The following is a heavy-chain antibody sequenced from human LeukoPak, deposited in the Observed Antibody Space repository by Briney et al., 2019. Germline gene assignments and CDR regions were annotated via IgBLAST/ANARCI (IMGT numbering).Heavy chain of an antibody. D-gene: IGHD3-10*01. CDR1: DGSISSYY. Sequence: SETLSLTCTVSDGSISSYYWSWIRQLAGKGLEWIGRIYISGSTDYNPSLKSRVTMSVDKSKNQFSLKLTSVTAADTAVYFCARVLHGVDPFDIWGQGIMVTVSS. V-gene: IGHV4-4*07. CDR3: ARVLHGVDPFDI. CDR2: IYISGST. J-gene: IGHJ3*02.